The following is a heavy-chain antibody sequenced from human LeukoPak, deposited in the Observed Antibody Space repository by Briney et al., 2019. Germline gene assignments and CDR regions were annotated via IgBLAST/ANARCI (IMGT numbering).Heavy chain of an antibody. J-gene: IGHJ4*02. Sequence: SETLSLTCAVSGASVSDASYYWNWIRQIPGKGLERIAYIYYSGSTYRNPSLKSRVSLSIDTSKDQFSLNLNSVTAADTAVYYCARVRRDISTGYYPFYFDFWGPGTLVTVSS. D-gene: IGHD3-9*01. V-gene: IGHV4-31*11. CDR1: GASVSDASYY. CDR2: IYYSGST. CDR3: ARVRRDISTGYYPFYFDF.